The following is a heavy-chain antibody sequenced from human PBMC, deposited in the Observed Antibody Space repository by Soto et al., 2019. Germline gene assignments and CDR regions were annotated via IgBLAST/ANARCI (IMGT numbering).Heavy chain of an antibody. CDR2: ISAYNGNT. CDR3: ARPRIVGATRYYYYYGMDV. V-gene: IGHV1-18*01. D-gene: IGHD1-26*01. J-gene: IGHJ6*02. Sequence: QVQLVQSGAEVKKPGASVKVSCKASGYTFTSYGIIWVRQAPGQGLEWMGWISAYNGNTNYAQKLQGKVTMTTDTSTSTAYMELRSLRSDDTAVYYCARPRIVGATRYYYYYGMDVRGQGTTVTVSS. CDR1: GYTFTSYG.